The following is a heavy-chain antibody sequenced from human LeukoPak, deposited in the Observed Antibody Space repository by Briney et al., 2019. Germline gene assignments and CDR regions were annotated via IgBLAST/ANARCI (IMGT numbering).Heavy chain of an antibody. Sequence: GGSLRLSCAASFSNSALNWVRQAPGKGLEWVSTIANSGDNTYYADSVNGRFTISRDNSRNTLYLQMNSLRVEDTAVYYCVKSTGKDGYRDSFDIWGQGTLVTVSS. CDR2: IANSGDNT. J-gene: IGHJ3*02. V-gene: IGHV3-23*01. CDR3: VKSTGKDGYRDSFDI. CDR1: FSNSA. D-gene: IGHD5-24*01.